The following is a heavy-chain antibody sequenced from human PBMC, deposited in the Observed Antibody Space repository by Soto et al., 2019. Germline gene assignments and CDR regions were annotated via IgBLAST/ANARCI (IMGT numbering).Heavy chain of an antibody. D-gene: IGHD2-8*02. CDR2: INEDGSET. V-gene: IGHV3-7*05. J-gene: IGHJ4*02. CDR1: GFTFRTYW. Sequence: EGHLVESGGALAQPGGSLRLSCAASGFTFRTYWMSWVRQAPGKGLEWVANINEDGSETYYVDSVKGRFTMSRDNAKNTLFLQMNILRAEDTALYYCAKGGGIGTVDYWGQGTLVTVSS. CDR3: AKGGGIGTVDY.